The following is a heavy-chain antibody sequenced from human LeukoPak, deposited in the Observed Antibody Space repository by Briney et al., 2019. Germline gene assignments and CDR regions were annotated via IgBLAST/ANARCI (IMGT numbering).Heavy chain of an antibody. CDR1: GFTFSGSG. CDR3: AKGYSSGWEY. J-gene: IGHJ4*02. D-gene: IGHD6-19*01. CDR2: TSYDGSNK. V-gene: IGHV3-30*18. Sequence: GKSLRLSCAASGFTFSGSGMHWVRQAPGKGLEWVAVTSYDGSNKYYADSVKGRFTVSRDNSNNTLYLQMNSLRPEDTAVYYCAKGYSSGWEYWGQGTLVIVSS.